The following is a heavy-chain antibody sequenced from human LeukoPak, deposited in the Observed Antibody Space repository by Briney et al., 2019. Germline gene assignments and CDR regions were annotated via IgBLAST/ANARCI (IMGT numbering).Heavy chain of an antibody. Sequence: GGSLRLSCAASGFTFSDYYMSWIRQAPGKGLEWVSYISSSGSTIYYADSVKGRFTISRDNAKNSLYLQMNSLRAEDTAVYYCAREGETQTTVTTTLFDYWGQGTLVTVSS. CDR3: AREGETQTTVTTTLFDY. V-gene: IGHV3-11*04. D-gene: IGHD4-17*01. CDR1: GFTFSDYY. J-gene: IGHJ4*02. CDR2: ISSSGSTI.